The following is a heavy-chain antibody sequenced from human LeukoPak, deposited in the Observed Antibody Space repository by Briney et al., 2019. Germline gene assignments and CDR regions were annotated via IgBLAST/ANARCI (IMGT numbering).Heavy chain of an antibody. Sequence: SETLSLTCTVSGGSISSSSYYWGWIRQPPGKGLEWIGSIYYSGSTYYNPSLKSQVSISIDTSKNQFSLRLTSVTAADTAVYYCARDIDGDWFDPWGQGTLVTVSS. J-gene: IGHJ5*02. D-gene: IGHD3-16*02. CDR3: ARDIDGDWFDP. CDR2: IYYSGST. CDR1: GGSISSSSYY. V-gene: IGHV4-39*02.